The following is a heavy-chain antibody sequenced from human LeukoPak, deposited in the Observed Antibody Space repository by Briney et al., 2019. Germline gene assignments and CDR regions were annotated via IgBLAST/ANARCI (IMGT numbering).Heavy chain of an antibody. Sequence: PGGPLRLPCAASGFTFSSYAMSWVRQAPGKALEWVSYISSSSSTIYYADSVKGRFTISRDNAKNSLYLQMNSLRAEDTAVYYCARDGLNYDFWSSYAFDIWGQGTMVTVSS. CDR1: GFTFSSYA. J-gene: IGHJ3*02. CDR2: ISSSSSTI. V-gene: IGHV3-48*01. D-gene: IGHD3-3*01. CDR3: ARDGLNYDFWSSYAFDI.